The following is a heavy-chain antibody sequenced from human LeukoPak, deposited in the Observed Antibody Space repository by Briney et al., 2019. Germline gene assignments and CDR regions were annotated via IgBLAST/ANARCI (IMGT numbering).Heavy chain of an antibody. CDR1: GYSISSSNW. J-gene: IGHJ3*02. V-gene: IGHV4-28*05. CDR2: IYYSGSI. D-gene: IGHD3-22*01. Sequence: NPSETLSLTCAVAGYSISSSNWWGWIRQPPGKGLEGIGYIYYSGSIYYNPSLKSRVTMSVDKSKNQLSLQLSSVTAVDTAVYYCARKGLGGYAFDIWAQGTMVTVSS. CDR3: ARKGLGGYAFDI.